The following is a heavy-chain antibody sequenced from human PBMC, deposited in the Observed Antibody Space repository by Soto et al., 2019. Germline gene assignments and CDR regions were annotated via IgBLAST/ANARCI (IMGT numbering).Heavy chain of an antibody. CDR3: AKDGMCYNGVWYPFDI. CDR1: GFTFSDYA. CDR2: IGGGGGDR. V-gene: IGHV3-23*01. D-gene: IGHD2-8*01. J-gene: IGHJ3*02. Sequence: EVQMLESGGGLVQPGGSLRLSCAASGFTFSDYAMSWVRQASGKGLEWGSGIGGGGGDRYYADSVKGLFTMSRDNAKSTVVKAMNSVIAEDTAIYYCAKDGMCYNGVWYPFDIWGQGTMVTVSS.